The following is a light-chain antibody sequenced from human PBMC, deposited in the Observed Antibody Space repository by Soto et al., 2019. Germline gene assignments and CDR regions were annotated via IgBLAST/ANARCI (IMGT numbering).Light chain of an antibody. J-gene: IGLJ1*01. CDR3: SSYTSSILWV. V-gene: IGLV2-14*01. CDR1: SSDVGGYNY. CDR2: DVS. Sequence: QSALTQPASVSGSPGQSITISCTGTSSDVGGYNYVSWYQQHPGKAPKLMIYDVSNRPSGVSNRFSGSKSGNTASLTISGLQAEDEADHYCSSYTSSILWVFGSGTKLTVL.